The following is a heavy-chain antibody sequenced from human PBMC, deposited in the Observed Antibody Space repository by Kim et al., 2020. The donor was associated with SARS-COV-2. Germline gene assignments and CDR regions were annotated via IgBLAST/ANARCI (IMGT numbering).Heavy chain of an antibody. CDR2: IIPIFGTA. Sequence: SVKASCKASGGTFSSYAISWVRQAPGQGLEWMGGIIPIFGTANYAQKFQGRVTITADESTSTAYMELSSLRSEDTAVYYCARDPGYGSGSYYDNGGFDYWGQGTLVTVSS. J-gene: IGHJ4*02. CDR3: ARDPGYGSGSYYDNGGFDY. D-gene: IGHD3-10*01. CDR1: GGTFSSYA. V-gene: IGHV1-69*13.